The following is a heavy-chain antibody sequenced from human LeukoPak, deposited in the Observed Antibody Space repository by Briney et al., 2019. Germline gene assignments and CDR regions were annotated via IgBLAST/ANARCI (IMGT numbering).Heavy chain of an antibody. Sequence: GSLRLSCAASGFTFSSYGMHWVRQAPGKGLEWVAFIRYDGSNKYYADSVKGRFTISRDNSKNTLYLQMNSLRAEDTAVYYCAKGYCSSTSCPPFHWGQGTLVTVSS. CDR2: IRYDGSNK. CDR1: GFTFSSYG. D-gene: IGHD2-2*01. J-gene: IGHJ4*02. V-gene: IGHV3-30*02. CDR3: AKGYCSSTSCPPFH.